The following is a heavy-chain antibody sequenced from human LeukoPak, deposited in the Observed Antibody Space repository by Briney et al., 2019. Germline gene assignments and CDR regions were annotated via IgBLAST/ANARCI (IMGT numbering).Heavy chain of an antibody. D-gene: IGHD3-10*01. CDR1: VGTFRSFT. CDR2: IIPMFGET. V-gene: IGHV1-69*13. Sequence: ASVTVSFMGSVGTFRSFTINWVRQAPGQGREGMGGIIPMFGETNYAQKFQGRGTIIGGEVTSTAYMELSSLRSEDTAVYFCARGPGGCPAPFGFDYWGQGTLVTVSS. CDR3: ARGPGGCPAPFGFDY. J-gene: IGHJ4*02.